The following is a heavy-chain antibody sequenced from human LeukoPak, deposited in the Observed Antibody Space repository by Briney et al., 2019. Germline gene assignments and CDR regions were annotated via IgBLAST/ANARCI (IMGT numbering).Heavy chain of an antibody. D-gene: IGHD6-19*01. J-gene: IGHJ6*03. CDR2: LSAYNGNT. Sequence: ASVKVSCKASGYPFTSYGISWVRQAPGQGLEWRGWLSAYNGNTNYAQKLQGRVTMTTDTSTSTAYMELRSLRSDDTAVYYCARGIAVEFYYYMDVWGKGTTVTVSS. CDR1: GYPFTSYG. V-gene: IGHV1-18*01. CDR3: ARGIAVEFYYYMDV.